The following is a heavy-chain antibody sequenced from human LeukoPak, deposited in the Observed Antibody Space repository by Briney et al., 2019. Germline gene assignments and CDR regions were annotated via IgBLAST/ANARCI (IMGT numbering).Heavy chain of an antibody. J-gene: IGHJ4*02. Sequence: GGSLRLSCAASGFTFSSYSMNWVRQAPGKGLEWVSSISSSSSYIYYADSVKGRFTISRDNAKNSLYLQMNSLRAEDTAVYYCAKDRWELPQLDYWGQGTLVTVSS. CDR2: ISSSSSYI. V-gene: IGHV3-21*04. D-gene: IGHD1-26*01. CDR1: GFTFSSYS. CDR3: AKDRWELPQLDY.